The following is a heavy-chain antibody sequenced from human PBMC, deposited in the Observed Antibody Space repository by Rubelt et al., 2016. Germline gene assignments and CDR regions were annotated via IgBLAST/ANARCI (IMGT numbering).Heavy chain of an antibody. Sequence: EVQLLESGGGLIQPGGSLRVSCSASGFTFSTYAMHWVRQAPGKGLEYVSAISTNGGSTYYADSVKGRFTISRDNSKNTLYLQMSSRRAEDTAVYYCVRGNGYFDFWSGYLYWGQGTLVTVSS. CDR3: VRGNGYFDFWSGYLY. CDR2: ISTNGGST. D-gene: IGHD3-3*01. CDR1: GFTFSTYA. J-gene: IGHJ4*02. V-gene: IGHV3-64D*09.